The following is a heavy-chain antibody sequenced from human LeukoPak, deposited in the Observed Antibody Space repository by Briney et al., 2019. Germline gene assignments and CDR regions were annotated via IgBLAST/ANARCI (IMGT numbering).Heavy chain of an antibody. CDR2: ISSSSSYI. Sequence: PGESLRLSCAASGFTFSSYSMNWVRQAPGKGLEWVSSISSSSSYIYYADSMKGRFTISRDNAKKSLYLQMNSLRAEDTAVYYCAREGFGELYYMDVWGKGTTVTVSS. V-gene: IGHV3-21*01. J-gene: IGHJ6*03. D-gene: IGHD3-10*01. CDR3: AREGFGELYYMDV. CDR1: GFTFSSYS.